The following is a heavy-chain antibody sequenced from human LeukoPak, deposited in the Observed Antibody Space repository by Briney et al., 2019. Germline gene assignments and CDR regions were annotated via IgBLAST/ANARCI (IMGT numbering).Heavy chain of an antibody. CDR2: IVGDGTSA. D-gene: IGHD3-3*01. V-gene: IGHV3-74*01. J-gene: IGHJ4*02. Sequence: PGGSLRLSCVASGFSFSSYWMHWVRQAPGKGLVWVARIVGDGTSATYADSVKGRFTISRDNGKDTLYLQMNSLRAEDTAVYYCAREWPLYYDFWSGFDYWGQGTLVTVSS. CDR1: GFSFSSYW. CDR3: AREWPLYYDFWSGFDY.